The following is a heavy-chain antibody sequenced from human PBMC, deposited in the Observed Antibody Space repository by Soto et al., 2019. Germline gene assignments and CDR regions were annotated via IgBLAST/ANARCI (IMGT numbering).Heavy chain of an antibody. CDR3: ARGNTGYYFDY. D-gene: IGHD2-8*02. Sequence: SETLSLTCTVSGGSISSGGYYWSWIRQHPGKGLEWIGYIYYSGSTYYNPSLKSRVTISVDTTKNQFSLKLSSVTAADTAVYYCARGNTGYYFDYRGQGTLVTVSS. CDR2: IYYSGST. V-gene: IGHV4-31*03. J-gene: IGHJ4*02. CDR1: GGSISSGGYY.